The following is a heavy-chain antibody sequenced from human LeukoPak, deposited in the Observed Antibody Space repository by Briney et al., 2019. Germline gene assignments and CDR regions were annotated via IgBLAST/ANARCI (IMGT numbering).Heavy chain of an antibody. CDR1: GFTFSSYS. D-gene: IGHD4-17*01. CDR2: ISSSSIYI. CDR3: MRFETRGNTGESY. V-gene: IGHV3-21*01. J-gene: IGHJ4*02. Sequence: GGSLRLSCAASGFTFSSYSMNWVRQAPGKGLEWVASISSSSIYIFYADSVKGRFTISRDNAENSLYLQMSSLRADETAVYYCMRFETRGNTGESYWGQGTLVTVSS.